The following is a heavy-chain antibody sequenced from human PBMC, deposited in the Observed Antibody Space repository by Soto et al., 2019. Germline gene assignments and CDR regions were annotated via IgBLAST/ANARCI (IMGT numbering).Heavy chain of an antibody. Sequence: EVQLVESGGGLVQPGGSLRLSCAASGFTFSSYSMNWVRQAPGKGLEWVSYISSSSSTIYYADSVKGRFTISRDNAKNSLYLQMNSLRAEDTAVYYCAREQEFLSLGGLDYWGQGTLVTVSS. CDR3: AREQEFLSLGGLDY. J-gene: IGHJ4*02. CDR2: ISSSSSTI. CDR1: GFTFSSYS. D-gene: IGHD3-10*01. V-gene: IGHV3-48*01.